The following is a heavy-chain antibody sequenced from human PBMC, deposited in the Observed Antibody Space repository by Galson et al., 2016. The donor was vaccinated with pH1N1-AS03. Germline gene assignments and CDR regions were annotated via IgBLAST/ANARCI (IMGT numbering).Heavy chain of an antibody. J-gene: IGHJ4*02. V-gene: IGHV3-30*04. CDR1: GFSFGDFA. D-gene: IGHD2/OR15-2a*01. CDR3: TRDGTDTYFDFDF. CDR2: ISYDGSEK. Sequence: SLRLSCAASGFSFGDFALHWVRQAPGKGLEWVAFISYDGSEKYYADSVQGRVTISRDNSKNTVHLELNSLRAEDTAIYYCTRDGTDTYFDFDFWGQGTLVTVSS.